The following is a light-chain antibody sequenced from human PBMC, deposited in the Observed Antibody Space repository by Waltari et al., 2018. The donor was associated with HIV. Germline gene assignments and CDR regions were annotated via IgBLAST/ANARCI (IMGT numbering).Light chain of an antibody. CDR1: SSDIGYFDY. J-gene: IGLJ1*01. CDR3: CSYAGSYTYV. CDR2: EVN. Sequence: QSALTQPRSVSGSPGQSVTISCTGTSSDIGYFDYVSWYQQYPGKAPNVIIYEVNQRPAGVPDRFTGSKSGITASLTISGLQGDDEADYYCCSYAGSYTYVFGTGTKVNVL. V-gene: IGLV2-11*01.